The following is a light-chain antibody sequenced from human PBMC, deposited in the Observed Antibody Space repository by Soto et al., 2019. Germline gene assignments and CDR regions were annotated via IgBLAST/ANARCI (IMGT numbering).Light chain of an antibody. CDR1: RSDIGAYNF. J-gene: IGLJ2*01. Sequence: QSALSPPASVSGSLGQSITISCTGTRSDIGAYNFVSWYQQHPGEVPKLILYDVNVRPSGVSNRFSGSKSGNTASLTISGLQAEDEADYYCTSWTTSTTMIFGGGTQLTVL. CDR2: DVN. CDR3: TSWTTSTTMI. V-gene: IGLV2-14*03.